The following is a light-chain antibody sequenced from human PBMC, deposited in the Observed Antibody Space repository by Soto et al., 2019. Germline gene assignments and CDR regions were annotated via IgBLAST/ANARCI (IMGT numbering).Light chain of an antibody. V-gene: IGLV2-11*01. CDR2: DVD. CDR3: SSYAGRLHV. CDR1: SSDVGAYNY. Sequence: QSALTQPRSVSGSPGQTVTISCTGTSSDVGAYNYVSWYQQHPDKAPQVIISDVDRRPSGVPDRFFGSKSGNTASLTISGLQAEDEADYHCSSYAGRLHVFGTGTKLTVL. J-gene: IGLJ1*01.